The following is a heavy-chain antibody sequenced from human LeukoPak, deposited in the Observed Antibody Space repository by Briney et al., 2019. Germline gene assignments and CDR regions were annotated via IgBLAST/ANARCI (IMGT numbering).Heavy chain of an antibody. Sequence: GSLRLSCAASGFTFSSYAMHWVRQAPGKGLEWVAVISYDGSNKYYADSVKGRFTISRDNSKNTLYLQMNSLRAEDTAVYYCAREHYKYYFDYWGQGTLVTVSS. CDR2: ISYDGSNK. D-gene: IGHD4-11*01. J-gene: IGHJ4*02. CDR1: GFTFSSYA. V-gene: IGHV3-30*04. CDR3: AREHYKYYFDY.